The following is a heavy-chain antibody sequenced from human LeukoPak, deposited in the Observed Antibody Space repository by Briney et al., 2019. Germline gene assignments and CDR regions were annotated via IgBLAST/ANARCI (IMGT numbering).Heavy chain of an antibody. J-gene: IGHJ2*01. Sequence: PSETLSLTCTVCDNSISIYYWSWIRQPPGKGPEWIAYIYSSGATSYNPSLRSRVSISLDTSNNQFSLKLSSVTAADTAVYYCARLKVGAYFDLWGRGTLVTVSS. CDR3: ARLKVGAYFDL. V-gene: IGHV4-59*08. CDR1: DNSISIYY. D-gene: IGHD3-16*01. CDR2: IYSSGAT.